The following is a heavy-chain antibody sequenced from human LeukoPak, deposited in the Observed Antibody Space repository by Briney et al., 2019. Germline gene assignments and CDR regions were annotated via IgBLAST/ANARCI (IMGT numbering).Heavy chain of an antibody. V-gene: IGHV3-7*01. CDR3: ARASQSMVRGVYFDY. J-gene: IGHJ4*02. Sequence: GGSLRLSCAASGFTFSSYWMSWVRQAPGKGLEWVANIKQDGSEKYYVDSVKGRFTISRDNAKNSLYLQMNSLRVEDTAVYYCARASQSMVRGVYFDYWGQGTLVTVSS. D-gene: IGHD3-10*01. CDR2: IKQDGSEK. CDR1: GFTFSSYW.